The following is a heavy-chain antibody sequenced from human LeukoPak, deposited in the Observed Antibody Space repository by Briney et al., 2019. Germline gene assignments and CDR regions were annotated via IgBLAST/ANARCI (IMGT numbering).Heavy chain of an antibody. J-gene: IGHJ4*02. V-gene: IGHV3-30*04. D-gene: IGHD1-26*01. Sequence: GGSLRLSCAASGFTFSPYAMHWVRQAPGKGLEWVAFIPYDGSNKYYADSVKGRFTISRDNSKNTLYLQMNSLRAEDAAVYYCAAQWELFDYWGQGTLVTVSS. CDR2: IPYDGSNK. CDR3: AAQWELFDY. CDR1: GFTFSPYA.